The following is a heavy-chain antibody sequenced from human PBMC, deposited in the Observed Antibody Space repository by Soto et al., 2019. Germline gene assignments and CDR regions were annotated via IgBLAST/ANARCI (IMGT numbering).Heavy chain of an antibody. CDR1: GFTFSSYW. D-gene: IGHD3-3*01. V-gene: IGHV3-7*05. CDR3: ARDGVLRFLEWLPTGPETYGMDV. CDR2: IKQDGSEK. Sequence: GGSLRLSCAASGFTFSSYWMSWVRQAPGKGLEWVANIKQDGSEKYYVDSVKGRFTISRDNAKNSLYLQMNSLRAEDTAVYYCARDGVLRFLEWLPTGPETYGMDVWGQGTTVTVSS. J-gene: IGHJ6*02.